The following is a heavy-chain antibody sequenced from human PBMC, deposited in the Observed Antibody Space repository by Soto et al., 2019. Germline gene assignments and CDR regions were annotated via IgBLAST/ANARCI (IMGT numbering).Heavy chain of an antibody. CDR1: GFTLSRNW. J-gene: IGHJ4*02. CDR2: VKEDGSDK. CDR3: ARGGGNFDQ. V-gene: IGHV3-7*04. D-gene: IGHD3-16*01. Sequence: EVQLVESGAGLVQPGGSLRLTCAASGFTLSRNWMSWVRQAPGKGLEWVANVKEDGSDKYYMDSVKGRFTISRDNAKNSLYLQMNSLRAGETAVYYCARGGGNFDQWGQGTLVTVSS.